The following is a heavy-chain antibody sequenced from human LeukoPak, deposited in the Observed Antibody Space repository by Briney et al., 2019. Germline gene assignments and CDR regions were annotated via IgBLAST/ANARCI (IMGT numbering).Heavy chain of an antibody. J-gene: IGHJ4*02. Sequence: SETLSLTCTLSGYSISSGYYWGWIRQPPGKGLEWIGGIYHSGTTNYNPSLKSRVPISLDTSKNQFSLKLTSVTAADTAVYYWASTHSSGKSDYWGQGTLVTVSS. D-gene: IGHD3-10*01. CDR2: IYHSGTT. CDR3: ASTHSSGKSDY. V-gene: IGHV4-38-2*02. CDR1: GYSISSGYY.